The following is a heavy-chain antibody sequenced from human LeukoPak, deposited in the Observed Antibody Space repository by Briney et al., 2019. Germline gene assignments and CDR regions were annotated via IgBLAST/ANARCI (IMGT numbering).Heavy chain of an antibody. CDR3: ARRAYGSGSFNRYHFDY. Sequence: SETLSLTCTVSVGSISSSDYYWGWIRQSPGKGLEWIGYIYYSGSTNYNPSLKSRVTISVDTSSNQFSLKLNSVTAADTAVYYCARRAYGSGSFNRYHFDYWGQGTLVAVSS. V-gene: IGHV4-61*05. CDR1: VGSISSSDYY. J-gene: IGHJ4*02. D-gene: IGHD3-10*01. CDR2: IYYSGST.